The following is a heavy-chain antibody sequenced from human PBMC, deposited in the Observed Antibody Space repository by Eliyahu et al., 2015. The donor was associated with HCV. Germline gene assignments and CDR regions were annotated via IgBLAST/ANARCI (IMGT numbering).Heavy chain of an antibody. CDR2: ISWNGDTV. CDR1: GFXFPNYA. V-gene: IGHV3-9*01. Sequence: EAQLVESGGGLVQPGGSLXLSCAASGFXFPNYAMLWVRQAPGKGXEWISSISWNGDTVNYADSVKGRFTVSRDNAKSSLYLQMNGLGAEDTAFYYCTKSSDSYDSSVERLDPWGQGTLVTVSS. D-gene: IGHD3-16*01. J-gene: IGHJ5*02. CDR3: TKSSDSYDSSVERLDP.